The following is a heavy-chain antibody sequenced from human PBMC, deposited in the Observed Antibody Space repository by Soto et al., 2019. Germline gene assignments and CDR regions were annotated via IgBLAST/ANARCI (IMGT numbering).Heavy chain of an antibody. V-gene: IGHV3-30*18. CDR1: GFTFSSYG. D-gene: IGHD5-18*01. CDR3: AKSQDTAMGWVDY. CDR2: ISYDGSNK. Sequence: QVQLVESGGGVVQPGRSLRLSCAASGFTFSSYGMHWVRQAPGKGLEWVAVISYDGSNKYYADSVKGRFTISRDNSKNTLYLQMNSLRAEDTAVYYCAKSQDTAMGWVDYWGQGTLVTVSS. J-gene: IGHJ4*02.